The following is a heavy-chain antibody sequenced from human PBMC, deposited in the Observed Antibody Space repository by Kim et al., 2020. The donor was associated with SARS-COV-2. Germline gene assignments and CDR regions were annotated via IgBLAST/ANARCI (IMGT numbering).Heavy chain of an antibody. D-gene: IGHD1-1*01. J-gene: IGHJ6*02. Sequence: SVKGRFTISSDNSKNMVYLQMTSLRAEDTAVYYCARSRGIRTGDNYYGMDVWGQGTTVTVSS. CDR3: ARSRGIRTGDNYYGMDV. V-gene: IGHV3-23*01.